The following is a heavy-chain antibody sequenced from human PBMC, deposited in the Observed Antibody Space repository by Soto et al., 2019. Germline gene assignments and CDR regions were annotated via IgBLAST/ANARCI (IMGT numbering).Heavy chain of an antibody. CDR2: ISDTGGSI. CDR1: GFSFNKYA. Sequence: EVQVVESGGGLVQPGGSLRLSCAASGFSFNKYAMHWVRQAPGTGLEYVSGISDTGGSISHADSVKGRFTISRDNSKDTLFLQMNSLRPEDTAVYYCVKGSRGELYYYYNGVDVWGQGTTVTVSS. V-gene: IGHV3-64D*06. J-gene: IGHJ6*02. CDR3: VKGSRGELYYYYNGVDV. D-gene: IGHD3-16*01.